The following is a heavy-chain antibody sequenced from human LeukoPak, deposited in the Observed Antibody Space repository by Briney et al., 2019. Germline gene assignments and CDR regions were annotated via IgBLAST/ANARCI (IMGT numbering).Heavy chain of an antibody. J-gene: IGHJ4*02. CDR2: IYYSGST. D-gene: IGHD2-2*02. V-gene: IGHV4-39*07. CDR1: GGSISSGSYY. CDR3: ARIQRLGYCSSTSCYKRVLFDY. Sequence: PSETLSLTCTVSGGSISSGSYYWGWIRQPPGKGLEWIGSIYYSGSTYYNPSLKSRVTISVDTSKNQFSLKLSSVTAADTAVYYCARIQRLGYCSSTSCYKRVLFDYWGQGTLVTVSS.